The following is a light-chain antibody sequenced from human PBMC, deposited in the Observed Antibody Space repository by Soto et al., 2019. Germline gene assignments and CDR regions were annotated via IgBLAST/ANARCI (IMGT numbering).Light chain of an antibody. CDR1: SSDVGGYNY. CDR3: SSYTSSSSYV. CDR2: VVS. V-gene: IGLV2-14*01. J-gene: IGLJ1*01. Sequence: QSFLTQPASVSGSPGQSITISCTGTSSDVGGYNYVSWYQQHPGKAPKLMIYVVSNRPSGVSNRFSGSKSGNTASLTISGLQAEDEADYYCSSYTSSSSYVFGTGTKATVL.